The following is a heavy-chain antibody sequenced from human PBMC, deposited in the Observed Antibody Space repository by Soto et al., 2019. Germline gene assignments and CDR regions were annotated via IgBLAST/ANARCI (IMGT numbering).Heavy chain of an antibody. Sequence: SETLSLTCTVSGGSIYSDEFYWTWVRQPPGKGLEWIGYIYYIGRTSYNPSLKSRLTISLDTSKNQFSLKLLSVTTADAAVYFCAAGEASSRNLAPYYLDFWGQGTLVTVSS. J-gene: IGHJ4*02. D-gene: IGHD6-13*01. CDR2: IYYIGRT. CDR1: GGSIYSDEFY. V-gene: IGHV4-30-4*02. CDR3: AAGEASSRNLAPYYLDF.